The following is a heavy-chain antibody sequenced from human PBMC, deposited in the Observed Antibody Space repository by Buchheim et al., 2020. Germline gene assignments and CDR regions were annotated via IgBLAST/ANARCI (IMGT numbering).Heavy chain of an antibody. J-gene: IGHJ4*02. D-gene: IGHD3-16*02. V-gene: IGHV3-30*14. CDR1: GFTFSSYA. CDR3: ARALAAGYDYVWGSYRYDYFDY. Sequence: QVQLVESGGGVVQPGRSLRLSCAASGFTFSSYAMHWVRQAPGKGLEWVAVISYDGSNKYYADSVKGRFTIPRHNSKNTLNLQMNSLRAEDTAVYYCARALAAGYDYVWGSYRYDYFDYWGQGTL. CDR2: ISYDGSNK.